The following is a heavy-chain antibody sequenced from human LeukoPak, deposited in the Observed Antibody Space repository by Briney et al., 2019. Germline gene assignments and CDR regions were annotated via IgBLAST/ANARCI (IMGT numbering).Heavy chain of an antibody. V-gene: IGHV3-30-3*01. CDR2: ISYDGSNK. D-gene: IGHD1-1*01. J-gene: IGHJ4*02. CDR1: GFTFSSYA. Sequence: GGSLRLSCAASGFTFSSYAMHWVRQAPGKGLEWVAVISYDGSNKYYADSVKGRFTISRDNSKNTLYLQMNSLRAEDTAVYYCAKAPPYKKYFDYWGQGTLVTVSS. CDR3: AKAPPYKKYFDY.